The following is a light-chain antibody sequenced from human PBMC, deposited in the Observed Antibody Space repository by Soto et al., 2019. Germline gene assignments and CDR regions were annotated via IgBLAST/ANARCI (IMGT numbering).Light chain of an antibody. CDR3: QQSYSTPLT. CDR1: QSIRRY. V-gene: IGKV1-39*01. J-gene: IGKJ4*01. CDR2: AAS. Sequence: DIQMTQSPSSLSASVGDRVTIACRASQSIRRYLNWYQKKPVKTPKLLIYAASNLQSGVPSRFSGSGSGTDFTLTISSLLPEDFATYYCQQSYSTPLTFGGGTKVDIK.